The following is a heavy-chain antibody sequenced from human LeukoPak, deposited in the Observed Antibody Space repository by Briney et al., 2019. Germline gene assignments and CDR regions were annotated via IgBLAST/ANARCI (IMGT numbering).Heavy chain of an antibody. CDR1: GGSISSAGYY. CDR2: IYYSGST. Sequence: SQTLSLTCTVSGGSISSAGYYWSWIRQHPGKGLERIGYIYYSGSTYYNPSLKSRLTISVDTSKKHFSLKLSSVTAADTAVYYCARELSLTGFDIWGQGTMVTVSS. CDR3: ARELSLTGFDI. V-gene: IGHV4-31*03. J-gene: IGHJ3*02. D-gene: IGHD3-9*01.